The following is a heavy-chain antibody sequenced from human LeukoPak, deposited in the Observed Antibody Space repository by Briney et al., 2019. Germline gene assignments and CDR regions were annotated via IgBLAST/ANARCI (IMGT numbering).Heavy chain of an antibody. V-gene: IGHV3-30-3*01. CDR2: ISYDGSNK. D-gene: IGHD1-26*01. CDR3: AKAGVGSPLDY. Sequence: GRSLRLSCAASGFTFSSYAMHWVRQAPGKGLEWVAVISYDGSNKYYADSVKGRFTISRDNSKNTLYLQMNSLRAEDTAVYYCAKAGVGSPLDYWGQGTLVTVSS. CDR1: GFTFSSYA. J-gene: IGHJ4*02.